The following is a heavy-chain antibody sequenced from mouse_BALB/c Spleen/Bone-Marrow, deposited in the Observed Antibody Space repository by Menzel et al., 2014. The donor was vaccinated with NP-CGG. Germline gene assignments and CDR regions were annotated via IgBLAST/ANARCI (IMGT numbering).Heavy chain of an antibody. CDR3: VAYYRYEYYFDY. CDR2: IDPENGNT. Sequence: EVKLQESGAELVWPGALVKLSCKASGFNIKDYYMHWVKQRPEQGLEWIGWIDPENGNTIYDPKFQGKASITADTSSNTAYLQLSSLTSEDTAVYYCVAYYRYEYYFDYWGQGTTLTVSS. D-gene: IGHD2-14*01. J-gene: IGHJ2*01. V-gene: IGHV14-1*02. CDR1: GFNIKDYY.